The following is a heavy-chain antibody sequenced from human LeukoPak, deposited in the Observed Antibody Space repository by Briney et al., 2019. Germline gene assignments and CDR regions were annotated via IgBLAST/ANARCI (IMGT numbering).Heavy chain of an antibody. CDR2: IQREIDGGTT. CDR1: GFTFSDAW. CDR3: ATELLSHFDY. D-gene: IGHD2-21*02. Sequence: GGSLRLSCEASGFTFSDAWMSWVRQAPGRGLEWVGRIQREIDGGTTDYAAPVKGRFTISRDDSKNTLYLQMNSLKIEDAAVYYCATELLSHFDYWSQGTLVTVSS. J-gene: IGHJ4*02. V-gene: IGHV3-15*01.